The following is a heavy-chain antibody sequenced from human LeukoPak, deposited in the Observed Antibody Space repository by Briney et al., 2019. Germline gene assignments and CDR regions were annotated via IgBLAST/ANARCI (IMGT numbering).Heavy chain of an antibody. D-gene: IGHD6-13*01. Sequence: GGSLRLSCTASGFTFGDYAMSWVRQAPGKGLEWVGFIRSKAYGGTTEYAASVKGRFTISRDDSKSIVYLQMNSLKTEDTAVYYCTRAVAAAGTAFDYWGQGTLVTVSS. V-gene: IGHV3-49*04. J-gene: IGHJ4*02. CDR1: GFTFGDYA. CDR2: IRSKAYGGTT. CDR3: TRAVAAAGTAFDY.